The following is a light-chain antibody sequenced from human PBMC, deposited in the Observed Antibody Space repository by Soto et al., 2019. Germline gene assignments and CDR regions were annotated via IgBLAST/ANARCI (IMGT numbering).Light chain of an antibody. CDR2: AAS. CDR1: QSVTANY. J-gene: IGKJ1*01. V-gene: IGKV3-20*01. Sequence: EIALTQSPGTLSLSPGERATLSCRASQSVTANYLAWYQQRPGQAPRLLIYAASIGATGVPDRFSGSGSGTDFTLTISRLEPEDFAVYYCLQYGVPLWTFAKGPRLKSN. CDR3: LQYGVPLWT.